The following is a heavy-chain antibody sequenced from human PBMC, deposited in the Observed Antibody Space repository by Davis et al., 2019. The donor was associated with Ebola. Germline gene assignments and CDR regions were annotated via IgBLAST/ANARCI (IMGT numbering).Heavy chain of an antibody. CDR1: GISFSNYG. CDR2: ISPDGSDK. CDR3: ARIRWYYFDY. Sequence: GGSLRLSCAASGISFSNYGMFWVRQAPGKVMEWVAVISPDGSDKNYADSVKGRFTISRDNSKNTLYLQMNSLRPEDTAVYFCARIRWYYFDYWGQGTLVTVSS. D-gene: IGHD3-16*02. V-gene: IGHV3-30*03. J-gene: IGHJ4*02.